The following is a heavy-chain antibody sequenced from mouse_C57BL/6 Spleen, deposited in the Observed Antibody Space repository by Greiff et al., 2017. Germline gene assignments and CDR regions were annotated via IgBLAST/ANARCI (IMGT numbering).Heavy chain of an antibody. J-gene: IGHJ4*01. CDR2: IYPGDGDT. D-gene: IGHD2-12*01. CDR3: AREQYDEGAMDY. V-gene: IGHV1-82*01. CDR1: GYAFSSSW. Sequence: QVQLKESGPELVKPGASVKISCKASGYAFSSSWMNWVKQRPGKGLEWIGRIYPGDGDTNYNGKFKGKATLTADKSSSTAYMQLSSLTSEDSAVYFCAREQYDEGAMDYWGQGTSVTVSS.